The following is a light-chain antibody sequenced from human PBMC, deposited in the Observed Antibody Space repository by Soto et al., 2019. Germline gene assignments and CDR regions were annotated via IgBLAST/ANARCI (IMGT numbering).Light chain of an antibody. Sequence: EIVLTQSPATLSLSPGERATLSCRASQSVSSYLAWYQQKPGQAPRLLIYDASNRATGIPARFSGSGSGTDFTLTISSLEPEDFVVYYCQQRSNWASFTFGPGTKVDIK. CDR3: QQRSNWASFT. CDR1: QSVSSY. CDR2: DAS. V-gene: IGKV3-11*01. J-gene: IGKJ3*01.